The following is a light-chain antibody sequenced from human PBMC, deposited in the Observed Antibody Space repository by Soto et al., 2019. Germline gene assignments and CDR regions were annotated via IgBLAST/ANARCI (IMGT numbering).Light chain of an antibody. J-gene: IGKJ3*01. V-gene: IGKV1-17*01. Sequence: DIQMTQSPSSLSASVGDRVTITCRASQVISNDLDWYQQKPGKAPKRLIHAASSFQSGVPSRFSGSGSGRDFTLTISSLQPEDFATSYGLQYNPYPFTFGPGTTVDIK. CDR3: LQYNPYPFT. CDR1: QVISND. CDR2: AAS.